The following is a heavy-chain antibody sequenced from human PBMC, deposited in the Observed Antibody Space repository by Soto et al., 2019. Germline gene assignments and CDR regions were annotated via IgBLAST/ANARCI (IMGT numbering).Heavy chain of an antibody. CDR1: GGSISSGGYS. Sequence: PSETLSLTCAVSGGSISSGGYSWSWIRQPPGKGLEWIGYIYHSGSTYYNPSLKSRVTISVDRSKNQFSLKLSSVTAADTAVYYCASAYYYDSSVPGYWGQGTLVTVSS. CDR3: ASAYYYDSSVPGY. CDR2: IYHSGST. V-gene: IGHV4-30-2*01. J-gene: IGHJ4*02. D-gene: IGHD3-22*01.